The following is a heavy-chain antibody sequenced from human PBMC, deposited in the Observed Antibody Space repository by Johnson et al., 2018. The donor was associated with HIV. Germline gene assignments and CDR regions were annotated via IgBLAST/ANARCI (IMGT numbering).Heavy chain of an antibody. CDR1: GFTFSNVW. V-gene: IGHV3-66*01. Sequence: EVQLVESGGGLVKPGGSLRLSCAASGFTFSNVWMTWVRQAPGKGLEWVSVIYSGGSPYYADSVKGRFTISRDNSKNTLYLQMNSLRAEDTAVYYCARLGLTDAFDIWGQGTMVTVSS. D-gene: IGHD2-8*01. CDR2: IYSGGSP. J-gene: IGHJ3*02. CDR3: ARLGLTDAFDI.